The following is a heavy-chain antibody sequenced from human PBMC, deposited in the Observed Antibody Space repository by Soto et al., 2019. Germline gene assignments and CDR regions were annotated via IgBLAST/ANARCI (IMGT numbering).Heavy chain of an antibody. CDR3: VKSRGGNNFDFFD. Sequence: GSLRRSCSASGFTFSSYAMHWVRQAPGKGLEYVSGIRGNGDPPFYADSVKGRFTISRENSKNTLYLQMSSLGADDTAVYYCVKSRGGNNFDFFDWGQGALVTVSS. CDR2: IRGNGDPP. J-gene: IGHJ4*02. D-gene: IGHD5-12*01. CDR1: GFTFSSYA. V-gene: IGHV3-64D*06.